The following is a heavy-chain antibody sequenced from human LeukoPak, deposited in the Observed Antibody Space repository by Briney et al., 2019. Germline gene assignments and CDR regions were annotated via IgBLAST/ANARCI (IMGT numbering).Heavy chain of an antibody. CDR3: AADRPPYCGGDCPFDY. CDR2: IVVGSGNT. J-gene: IGHJ4*02. D-gene: IGHD2-21*02. CDR1: GLTFTSSA. Sequence: GASVKVSCKASGLTFTSSAVQWVRQARGQRLEWIGWIVVGSGNTNYAQKFQERVTITRDMSTSTAYMELSSLRSEDTAVYYCAADRPPYCGGDCPFDYWGQGTLVTVSS. V-gene: IGHV1-58*01.